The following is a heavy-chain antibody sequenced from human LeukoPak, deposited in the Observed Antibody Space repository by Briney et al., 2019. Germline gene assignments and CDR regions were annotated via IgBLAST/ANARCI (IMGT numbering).Heavy chain of an antibody. CDR1: GFTFSDYY. D-gene: IGHD5-18*01. J-gene: IGHJ4*02. CDR3: ARDRRIQLWSLFDY. Sequence: GGSLRLSCAASGFTFSDYYMSWIRQAPGKGLEWVSYISSSGSTIYYADSVKGRFTISRDNAKNSLYLQMNSRRAEDTAVYYCARDRRIQLWSLFDYWGQGTLVTVSS. CDR2: ISSSGSTI. V-gene: IGHV3-11*01.